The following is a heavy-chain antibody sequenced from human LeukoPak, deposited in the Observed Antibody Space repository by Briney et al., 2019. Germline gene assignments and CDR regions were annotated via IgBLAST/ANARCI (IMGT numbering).Heavy chain of an antibody. J-gene: IGHJ4*02. V-gene: IGHV3-23*01. CDR2: ISGSGDNT. Sequence: GGSLRLSCAASGYTFSSYAMSWVRQVPGKGLEWVSVISGSGDNTYYADSVKGRFTISRDNSKNMLYLQMNSLRAEDTAVYYCAKWKYSNSGIDDYWGQGTLVTVSS. D-gene: IGHD6-6*01. CDR1: GYTFSSYA. CDR3: AKWKYSNSGIDDY.